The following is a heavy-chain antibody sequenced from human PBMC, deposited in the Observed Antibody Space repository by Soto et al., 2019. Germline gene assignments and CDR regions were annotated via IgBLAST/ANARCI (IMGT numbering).Heavy chain of an antibody. D-gene: IGHD3-9*01. Sequence: GGSLRLSCAAFGFTLDKYTMGWVRQAPGKGLEWVAESFSSGGTQYADSVKGRFTTSRDNSRNMVFLQMNGLRVEDTALYYCARDREPDGIWTFDSWGQGALVTVSS. CDR3: ARDREPDGIWTFDS. V-gene: IGHV3-53*01. CDR1: GFTLDKYT. CDR2: SFSSGGT. J-gene: IGHJ4*02.